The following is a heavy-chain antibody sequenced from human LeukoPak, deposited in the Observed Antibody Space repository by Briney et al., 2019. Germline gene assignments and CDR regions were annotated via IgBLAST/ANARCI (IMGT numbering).Heavy chain of an antibody. CDR3: ASGIVVVPAAIGY. Sequence: GGSLRLSCAASGFTFSSYAMHWFRQAPGKGLEWVAVISYDGSNKYYADSVKGRFTISRDNSKNTLYLQMNSLRAEDTAVYYCASGIVVVPAAIGYWGQGTLVTVSS. CDR1: GFTFSSYA. D-gene: IGHD2-2*01. CDR2: ISYDGSNK. V-gene: IGHV3-30-3*01. J-gene: IGHJ4*02.